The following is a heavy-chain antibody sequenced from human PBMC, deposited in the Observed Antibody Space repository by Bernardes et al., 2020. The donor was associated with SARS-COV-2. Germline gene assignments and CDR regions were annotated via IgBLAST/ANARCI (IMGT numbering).Heavy chain of an antibody. CDR2: ISGDGGST. D-gene: IGHD6-19*01. CDR1: GFTFDDYA. V-gene: IGHV3-43*02. CDR3: AKDRAYSSGWSGSGYFDY. J-gene: IGHJ4*02. Sequence: SLRLSCAASGFTFDDYAMHWVRQAPGKGLEWVSLISGDGGSTYYADSVKGRFTISRDNSKNSLYLQMNSLRTEDTALYYCAKDRAYSSGWSGSGYFDYWGQGTLVTVSS.